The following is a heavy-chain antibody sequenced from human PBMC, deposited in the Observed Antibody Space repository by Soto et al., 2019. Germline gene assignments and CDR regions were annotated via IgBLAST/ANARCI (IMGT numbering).Heavy chain of an antibody. J-gene: IGHJ3*02. CDR3: AKDSNYYGSGSYYNVFDDFDI. CDR1: GFTYSSYA. CDR2: ISGSGGST. V-gene: IGHV3-23*01. Sequence: PGGSLRLSCAASGFTYSSYAMSWVRQAPGKGLEWVSAISGSGGSTYYADSVKGRFTISRDNSKNTLYLQMNSLRAEDTAVYYCAKDSNYYGSGSYYNVFDDFDIWGQGTMVTVSS. D-gene: IGHD3-10*01.